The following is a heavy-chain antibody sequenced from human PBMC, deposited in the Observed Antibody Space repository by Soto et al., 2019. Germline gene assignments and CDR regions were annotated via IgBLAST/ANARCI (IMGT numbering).Heavy chain of an antibody. CDR1: GVSITTTSYY. CDR3: ARHGSY. J-gene: IGHJ4*02. CDR2: VYFSGTT. Sequence: SETLSLTCTVSGVSITTTSYYWGWIRQPPGKGLEWIGSVYFSGTTYYNPSLKSRVTISVDTSKNHFSLRLRSVTAADTAIYYCARHGSYWGQGTLVTVSS. V-gene: IGHV4-39*01.